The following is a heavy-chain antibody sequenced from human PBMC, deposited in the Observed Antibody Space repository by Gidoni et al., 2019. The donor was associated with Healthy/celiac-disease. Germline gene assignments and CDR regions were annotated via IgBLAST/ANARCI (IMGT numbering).Heavy chain of an antibody. V-gene: IGHV3-30-3*01. CDR2: ISYDGSNK. D-gene: IGHD3-22*01. CDR3: ARDYSSGLDY. Sequence: QVQLVESGGGVVQPGRSLGLPCAASGFTFSSYAMHWVRQAPGKGLEWVAVISYDGSNKYYADSVKGRFTISRDNSKNTLYLQMNSLRAEDTAVYYCARDYSSGLDYWGQGTLVTVSS. CDR1: GFTFSSYA. J-gene: IGHJ4*02.